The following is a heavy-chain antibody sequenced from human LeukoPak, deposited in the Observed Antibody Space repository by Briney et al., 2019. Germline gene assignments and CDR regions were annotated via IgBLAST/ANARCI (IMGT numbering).Heavy chain of an antibody. CDR1: GFTFSSYS. V-gene: IGHV3-21*01. D-gene: IGHD6-13*01. CDR2: ISSSSYI. CDR3: ARDREAAVGGFDY. J-gene: IGHJ4*02. Sequence: SGGSLRLSRAASGFTFSSYSMNWVRQAPGKGLEWVSSISSSSYIYYADSVKGRFTISRDNAKNSLYLQMNSLRAEDTAVYYCARDREAAVGGFDYWGQGTLVTVSS.